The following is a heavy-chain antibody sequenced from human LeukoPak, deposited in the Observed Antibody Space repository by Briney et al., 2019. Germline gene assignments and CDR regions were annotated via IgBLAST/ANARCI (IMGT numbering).Heavy chain of an antibody. Sequence: ASVKVSCKASGYTFTGYYMHWVRQAPGQGLEWMGWINPNSGGTNYAQKFQGRVTMTRDTSISTAYMELSRLRSDDTAVYYCARSYYYDSSGCYCYWGQGTLVTVSS. CDR2: INPNSGGT. D-gene: IGHD3-22*01. CDR1: GYTFTGYY. J-gene: IGHJ4*02. V-gene: IGHV1-2*02. CDR3: ARSYYYDSSGCYCY.